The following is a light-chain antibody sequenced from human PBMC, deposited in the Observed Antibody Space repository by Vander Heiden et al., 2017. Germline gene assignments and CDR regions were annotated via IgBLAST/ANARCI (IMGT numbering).Light chain of an antibody. CDR2: GAS. CDR1: QSVSSN. Sequence: EIVMTQSPATLSVSPGERATLSCRASQSVSSNLAWYQQKPGQDPRHLIYGASTRANGIPARFSGSGSGTEFTLTISSLQSEDFAIYYCQQYNNWPPYTFGQGTKLEIK. J-gene: IGKJ2*01. V-gene: IGKV3-15*01. CDR3: QQYNNWPPYT.